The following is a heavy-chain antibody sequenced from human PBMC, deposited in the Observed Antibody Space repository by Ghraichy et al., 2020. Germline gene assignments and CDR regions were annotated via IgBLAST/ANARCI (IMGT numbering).Heavy chain of an antibody. J-gene: IGHJ4*02. CDR3: AKDNRKLGGVVRNVGIDY. D-gene: IGHD2-21*01. Sequence: GGSLRLSCAASGFTFSSYAMSWVRQAPGKGLEWVSAISGSGGSTYYADSVKGRFTISRDNSKNTLYLQMNSLRAEDTAVYYCAKDNRKLGGVVRNVGIDYWGQGTLVTVSS. CDR1: GFTFSSYA. V-gene: IGHV3-23*01. CDR2: ISGSGGST.